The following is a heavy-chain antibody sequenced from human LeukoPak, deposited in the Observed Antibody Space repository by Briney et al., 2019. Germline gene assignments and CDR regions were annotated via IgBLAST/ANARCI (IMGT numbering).Heavy chain of an antibody. D-gene: IGHD6-13*01. Sequence: SETLSLTCTVSGGSISSGDYYWSWIRQHPGKGLEWIGNIYYSGSTYYNPSLKSRVTISVDTSKSQFSLKLSSVTAADTAVYYCARADSSSWDYYFNYWGQGTLVTVSS. J-gene: IGHJ4*02. V-gene: IGHV4-31*03. CDR1: GGSISSGDYY. CDR2: IYYSGST. CDR3: ARADSSSWDYYFNY.